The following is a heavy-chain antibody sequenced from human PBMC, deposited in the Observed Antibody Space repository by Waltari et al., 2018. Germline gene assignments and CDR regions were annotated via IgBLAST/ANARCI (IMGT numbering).Heavy chain of an antibody. D-gene: IGHD3-22*01. V-gene: IGHV3-30-3*01. J-gene: IGHJ1*01. CDR3: ARVSRPHYDNSGAYYEY. CDR2: MSFDGNNK. CDR1: GFDFGSYA. Sequence: QVQLVESGGGVVQPGRSLRLSCAASGFDFGSYAMHWVRQAPGKGLEWVALMSFDGNNKYFGESVRGRFSISRDNSKNTLFLDLNSLRVEDTAVYYCARVSRPHYDNSGAYYEYWGQGTLVTVSS.